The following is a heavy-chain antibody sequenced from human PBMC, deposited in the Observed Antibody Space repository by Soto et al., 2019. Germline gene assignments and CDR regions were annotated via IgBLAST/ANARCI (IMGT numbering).Heavy chain of an antibody. Sequence: SGPTLVNPTQTLTLTCTFSGFSLSTSGMCVSWIRQPPGKALEWLARIDWDDDKYYSTSLKTRLTISKDTSKNQVVLTMTNMDPVDTATYYCARKKPYSSSWYFDYWGQGTLVTVSS. CDR2: IDWDDDK. D-gene: IGHD6-13*01. J-gene: IGHJ4*02. CDR1: GFSLSTSGMC. CDR3: ARKKPYSSSWYFDY. V-gene: IGHV2-70*11.